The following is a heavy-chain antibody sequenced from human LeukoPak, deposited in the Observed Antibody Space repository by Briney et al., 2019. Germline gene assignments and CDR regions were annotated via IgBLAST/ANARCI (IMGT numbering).Heavy chain of an antibody. D-gene: IGHD1-26*01. Sequence: GGSLRLSCVASGFTLRTHYISWFRQAPGKGLEWVANVRQDGREKYYADSVKGRFTISRDNAKNSVYLQMDSLRAEDTAVYHCAREAVVGGTDDAFDIWGQGTMVSVSP. V-gene: IGHV3-7*01. J-gene: IGHJ3*02. CDR3: AREAVVGGTDDAFDI. CDR1: GFTLRTHY. CDR2: VRQDGREK.